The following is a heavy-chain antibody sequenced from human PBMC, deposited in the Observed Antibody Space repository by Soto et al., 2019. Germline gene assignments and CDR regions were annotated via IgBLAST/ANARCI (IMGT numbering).Heavy chain of an antibody. J-gene: IGHJ5*02. V-gene: IGHV4-59*01. CDR3: ARDSRSGWYWFDP. CDR2: IYYSGST. Sequence: SETLSLTCTVSGGSISSYYWSWIRQPPGKGLEWIGYIYYSGSTNYNPSLKSRVTISVDTSKNQFSLKLSSVTAADTAVYYCARDSRSGWYWFDPWGQGTLVTV. D-gene: IGHD6-19*01. CDR1: GGSISSYY.